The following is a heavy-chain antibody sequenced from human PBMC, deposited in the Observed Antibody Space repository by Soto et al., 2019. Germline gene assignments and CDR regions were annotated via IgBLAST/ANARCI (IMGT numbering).Heavy chain of an antibody. CDR2: INHSGST. J-gene: IGHJ4*02. Sequence: SETLSLTCAVYGGSFCGYYWSWIRQPPGKGLEWIGGINHSGSTNYNPSLKSRVTISVDTSKNQFSLKLSSVTAADTAVYYCARGRGVVVPAAIRVFDYWGQGTLVTVSS. V-gene: IGHV4-34*01. D-gene: IGHD2-2*02. CDR3: ARGRGVVVPAAIRVFDY. CDR1: GGSFCGYY.